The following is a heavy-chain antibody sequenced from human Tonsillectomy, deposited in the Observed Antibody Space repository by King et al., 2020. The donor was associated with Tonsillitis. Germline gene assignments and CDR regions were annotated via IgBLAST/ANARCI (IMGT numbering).Heavy chain of an antibody. V-gene: IGHV1-24*01. D-gene: IGHD6-13*01. CDR1: GYTLTELS. CDR3: ATDLAAAGRRDYYGGMDV. Sequence: QVQLVESGAEVRTPGASVKVSCMVSGYTLTELSMHWVRQAPGKGLEWMGGFDPEYGKTIYAQKFQGRVTMTEDTSSDTAYMELSSLRSEDTAVYFCATDLAAAGRRDYYGGMDVWGQGATVTVSS. J-gene: IGHJ6*02. CDR2: FDPEYGKT.